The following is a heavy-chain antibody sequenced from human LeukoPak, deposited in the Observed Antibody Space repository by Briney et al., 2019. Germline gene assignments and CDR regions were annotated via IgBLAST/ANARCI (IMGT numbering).Heavy chain of an antibody. CDR3: AKDHFPLIAAFGMDV. Sequence: PGGSLRLSCAASGFTFSSYAMTWVCQVPGKGLEWVSAIRGSGGSTYYADSVKGRFTISRDNSKNTVNLQMNSLRVEDTAVYYCAKDHFPLIAAFGMDVWGQGTTVTVSS. D-gene: IGHD6-6*01. CDR1: GFTFSSYA. J-gene: IGHJ6*02. V-gene: IGHV3-23*01. CDR2: IRGSGGST.